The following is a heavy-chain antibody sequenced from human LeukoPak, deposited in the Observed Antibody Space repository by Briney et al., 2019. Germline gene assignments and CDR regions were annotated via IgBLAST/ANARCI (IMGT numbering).Heavy chain of an antibody. CDR1: EFTFSSYS. Sequence: GGSLRLSCAASEFTFSSYSMNWVRQAPGKGLEWVSYISSSSSTIYYADSVKGRFTISRDNAKNSLYLQMNSLRAEDTAVYYCARAVATAGIDYWGQGTLVTVSS. D-gene: IGHD5-12*01. V-gene: IGHV3-48*01. CDR2: ISSSSSTI. CDR3: ARAVATAGIDY. J-gene: IGHJ4*02.